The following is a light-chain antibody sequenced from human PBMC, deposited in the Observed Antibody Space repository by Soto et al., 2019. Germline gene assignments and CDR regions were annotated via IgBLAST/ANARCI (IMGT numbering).Light chain of an antibody. CDR1: SSDVGGYDF. CDR2: QVS. V-gene: IGLV2-14*01. Sequence: SAITEQASVSGSAGQSITISCTGTSSDVGGYDFVSWYQHHPGKAPRLIIYQVSNRPSGVSNRFSGSKSGNTASLTISGLQPEDEADYYCSSYLRMIVRVLGGRTKVTVL. J-gene: IGLJ3*02. CDR3: SSYLRMIVRV.